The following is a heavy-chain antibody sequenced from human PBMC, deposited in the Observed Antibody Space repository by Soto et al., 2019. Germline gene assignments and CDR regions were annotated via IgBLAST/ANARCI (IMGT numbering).Heavy chain of an antibody. CDR1: GFSFGSSW. CDR3: ARDVSPGSSSLYLDAFDI. Sequence: EVQLVESGGGLVQPGGSLRLSCVASGFSFGSSWMTWVRQAPGKGLEWVANIKKDGSQISYLDSVRGRFTISRDNAKNSLYPQMNSLSAEDTALYYCARDVSPGSSSLYLDAFDIWGQGKMVTVSS. J-gene: IGHJ3*02. CDR2: IKKDGSQI. V-gene: IGHV3-7*05. D-gene: IGHD6-13*01.